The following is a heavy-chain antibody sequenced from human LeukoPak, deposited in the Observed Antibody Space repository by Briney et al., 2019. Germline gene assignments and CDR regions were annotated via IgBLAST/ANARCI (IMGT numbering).Heavy chain of an antibody. V-gene: IGHV1-2*02. CDR3: VSAYDQ. Sequence: ASVKVSCKASGYRFTDSYMHWVRQAPGQGFEWMGWINPSAGDTKYAKMFQGRVTLTTGASINTAYMELSGLRPADTAVYFCVSAYDQWGQGTLVTVSS. J-gene: IGHJ5*02. CDR1: GYRFTDSY. CDR2: INPSAGDT.